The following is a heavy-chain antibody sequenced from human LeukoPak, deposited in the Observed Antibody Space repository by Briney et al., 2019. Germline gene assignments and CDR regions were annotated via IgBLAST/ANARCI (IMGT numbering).Heavy chain of an antibody. D-gene: IGHD4-17*01. CDR1: VRSIGDYY. Sequence: PSETLSLTCTVSVRSIGDYYWNWIRQPPGKGLEWIGYLYYSRNTNYSPSLKSRGTISADTSKTQVYLKLRSLTAAEPSVEYCSREGPKQDYRDPLPLQDWGQGTLVTVSS. CDR2: LYYSRNT. V-gene: IGHV4-59*01. CDR3: SREGPKQDYRDPLPLQD. J-gene: IGHJ1*01.